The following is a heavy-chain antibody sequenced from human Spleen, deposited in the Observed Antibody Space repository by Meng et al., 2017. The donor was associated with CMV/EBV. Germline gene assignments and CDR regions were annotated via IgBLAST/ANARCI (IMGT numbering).Heavy chain of an antibody. D-gene: IGHD1-26*01. J-gene: IGHJ4*02. V-gene: IGHV1-2*02. Sequence: SVKVSCKASGYTFTDYYIHWVRQAPGQGLEWMGWINPNNGRTTSAQRFQGRVTLTRDTSISTVYTELTSLKSGDTAMYYCARRAELDSWGQGTLVTVSS. CDR3: ARRAELDS. CDR1: GYTFTDYY. CDR2: INPNNGRT.